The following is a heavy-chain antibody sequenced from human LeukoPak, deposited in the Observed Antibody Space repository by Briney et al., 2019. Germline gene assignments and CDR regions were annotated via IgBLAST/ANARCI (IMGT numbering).Heavy chain of an antibody. J-gene: IGHJ3*02. CDR2: INPNSGGT. CDR1: GYTFTGYY. D-gene: IGHD3-22*01. CDR3: ARLGDSRGYYGRDAFEI. V-gene: IGHV1-2*02. Sequence: GASVKVSCKASGYTFTGYYMHWVRQAPGQGLEWMGWINPNSGGTNYAQKFQGRVTMTRDTSISTAYLQWSSLKASDTAMYYCARLGDSRGYYGRDAFEIWGQGTMVTVSS.